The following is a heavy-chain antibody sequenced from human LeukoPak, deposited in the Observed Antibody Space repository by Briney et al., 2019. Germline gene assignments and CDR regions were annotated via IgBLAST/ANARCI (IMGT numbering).Heavy chain of an antibody. Sequence: ASVKVSCKASGYTFTSYGISWVRQAPGQGLEWMGWISAYNGNTNYAQKLQGRVTMTTDTSTSTAYMELRSLRSDDTAVYYCARDPIFGVVSYWFDPWGQGTLVTVSS. CDR1: GYTFTSYG. CDR2: ISAYNGNT. CDR3: ARDPIFGVVSYWFDP. J-gene: IGHJ5*02. V-gene: IGHV1-18*01. D-gene: IGHD3-3*01.